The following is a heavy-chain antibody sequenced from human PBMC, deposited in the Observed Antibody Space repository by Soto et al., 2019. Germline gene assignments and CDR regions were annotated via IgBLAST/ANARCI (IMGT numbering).Heavy chain of an antibody. J-gene: IGHJ6*03. Sequence: ASVKVSCKASGYTFTSYDINWVRQATGQGLEWMGWMNPNSGNTGYAQKFQGRVTMTRNTSISTAYMELSGLRSEDTAVYYCARAYCSGGSCYLWYYYMDVWGKGTTVTVYS. V-gene: IGHV1-8*01. D-gene: IGHD2-15*01. CDR2: MNPNSGNT. CDR1: GYTFTSYD. CDR3: ARAYCSGGSCYLWYYYMDV.